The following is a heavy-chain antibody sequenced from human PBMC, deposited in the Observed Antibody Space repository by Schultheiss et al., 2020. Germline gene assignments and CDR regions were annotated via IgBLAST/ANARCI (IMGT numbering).Heavy chain of an antibody. Sequence: SETLSLTCTVSGGSISSSSYYWGWIRQPPGKGLEWIGSIYYSGSTYYNPSLKSRVTISVDTSKNQFSLKLSSVTAADTAVYYCASPLPYSGYAEWGYWGQGTLGTVSS. CDR1: GGSISSSSYY. CDR2: IYYSGST. J-gene: IGHJ4*02. CDR3: ASPLPYSGYAEWGY. D-gene: IGHD5-12*01. V-gene: IGHV4-39*01.